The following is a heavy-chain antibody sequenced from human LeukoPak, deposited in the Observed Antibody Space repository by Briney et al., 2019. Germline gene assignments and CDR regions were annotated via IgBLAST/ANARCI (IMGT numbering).Heavy chain of an antibody. J-gene: IGHJ6*02. CDR1: GLTFTDAW. V-gene: IGHV4-4*02. CDR2: IYHSGST. CDR3: ARDRDTMDV. D-gene: IGHD5-18*01. Sequence: PGGSLRLSCAASGLTFTDAWMNWVRQPPGKGLEWIGEIYHSGSTNYNPSLKSRVTISVDKSKNQFSLKLSSVTAADTAVYYCARDRDTMDVWGQGTTVTVSS.